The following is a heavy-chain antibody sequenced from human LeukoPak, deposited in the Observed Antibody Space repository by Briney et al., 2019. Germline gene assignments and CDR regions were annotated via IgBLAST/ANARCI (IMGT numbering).Heavy chain of an antibody. CDR2: MYYSGSS. Sequence: SETLSLTCNVSGGSISSSGYYWAWIRQPPGKGLEWIAHMYYSGSSKYNPYLKSRATISRDTSKNQFSLKLTSVTVADTAVYFCAREGVAAAGAFDNWGQGTLVTVSA. CDR3: AREGVAAAGAFDN. D-gene: IGHD6-13*01. CDR1: GGSISSSGYY. J-gene: IGHJ4*02. V-gene: IGHV4-61*08.